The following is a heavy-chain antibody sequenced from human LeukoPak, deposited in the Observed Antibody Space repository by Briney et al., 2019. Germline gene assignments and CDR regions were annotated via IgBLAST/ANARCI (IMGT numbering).Heavy chain of an antibody. V-gene: IGHV3-23*01. D-gene: IGHD3-22*01. CDR2: ISVSGGST. Sequence: GGSLRLSCAASAFTSSSYAMSWVRQAPGKGLEWVSTISVSGGSTYYADSVKGRFTISRDNAKNSLYLQMNSLRAEDTALYYCARMPTPIYYDSSGSGDYFDYWGQGTLVTVSS. J-gene: IGHJ4*02. CDR1: AFTSSSYA. CDR3: ARMPTPIYYDSSGSGDYFDY.